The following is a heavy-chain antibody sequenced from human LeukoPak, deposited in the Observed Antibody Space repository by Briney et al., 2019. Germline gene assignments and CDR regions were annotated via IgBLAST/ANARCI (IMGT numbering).Heavy chain of an antibody. CDR3: AGVRGIISRNWFDP. V-gene: IGHV4-39*01. J-gene: IGHJ5*02. CDR1: GGSISSSNYY. D-gene: IGHD3-10*01. Sequence: SETLSLTCSVSGGSISSSNYYWGWIRQPPGKGLEWIGTIYYGGSTYYNPSLKSRVTISVDTSKNQFSLKLSSVTAANTAVYFCAGVRGIISRNWFDPWGHGTLVTVSS. CDR2: IYYGGST.